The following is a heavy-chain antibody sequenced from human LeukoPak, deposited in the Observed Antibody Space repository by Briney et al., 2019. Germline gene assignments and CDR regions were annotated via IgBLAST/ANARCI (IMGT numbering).Heavy chain of an antibody. CDR3: ARDYGYGDYAIDY. V-gene: IGHV3-48*04. CDR1: GFTFSSYS. D-gene: IGHD4-17*01. J-gene: IGHJ4*02. CDR2: ISSSSSTI. Sequence: HPGGSLRLSCAASGFTFSSYSMNWVRQAPGKGLEYVSYISSSSSTIYYADSVKGRFTISRDNAKNSLYLQMNSLRAEDTAVYYCARDYGYGDYAIDYWGQGTLVTVSS.